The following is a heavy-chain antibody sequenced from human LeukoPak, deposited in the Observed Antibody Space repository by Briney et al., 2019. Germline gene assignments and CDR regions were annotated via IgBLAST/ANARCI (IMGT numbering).Heavy chain of an antibody. CDR3: ARVGYSSGTTVMDV. D-gene: IGHD6-19*01. Sequence: PSETLSLTCAVYGGSFSGYYWSWIRQPPGKGLKWIGEINHSGSTNYNPTLKSRVTISVDTSKNQFSLKLSSVTDADTAVYYCARVGYSSGTTVMDVWGKGTTVTVSS. J-gene: IGHJ6*01. CDR1: GGSFSGYY. V-gene: IGHV4-34*01. CDR2: INHSGST.